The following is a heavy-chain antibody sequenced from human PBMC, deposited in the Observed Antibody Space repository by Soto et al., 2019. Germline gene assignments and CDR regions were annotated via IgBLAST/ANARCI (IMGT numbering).Heavy chain of an antibody. J-gene: IGHJ4*02. CDR3: ARQENYGDANLDY. CDR1: GGSISSSSYY. D-gene: IGHD4-17*01. V-gene: IGHV4-39*01. CDR2: IYYSGST. Sequence: SETLSLTCTVSGGSISSSSYYWGWIRQPPGKGLEWIGSIYYSGSTYYNPSLKSRVTISVDTSKNQFSLKLSSVTAADTAVYYCARQENYGDANLDYWGQGTLVTVSS.